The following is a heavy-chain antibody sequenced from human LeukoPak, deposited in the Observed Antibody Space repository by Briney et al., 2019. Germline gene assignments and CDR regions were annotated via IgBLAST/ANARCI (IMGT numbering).Heavy chain of an antibody. CDR2: ISHDGGHK. V-gene: IGHV3-30*01. CDR1: GFTFDSYA. CDR3: ARERWLHSFDT. Sequence: GGSLTLSCAVSGFTFDSYALHWVRQPPGKGLEWLAVISHDGGHKYNADSVRGRFTINRHNSKNNLFLHTTSLRAEDTAVYYCARERWLHSFDTWGKRTLLTVS. J-gene: IGHJ5*02. D-gene: IGHD5-24*01.